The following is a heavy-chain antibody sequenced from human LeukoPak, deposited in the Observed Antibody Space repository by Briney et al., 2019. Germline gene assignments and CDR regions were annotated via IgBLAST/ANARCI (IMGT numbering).Heavy chain of an antibody. Sequence: GGSLRLSCAASGFTFSDYYMTWIRQSPGKGLEWVSYISDSGTTIYYADSVKGRFTISRDNAKTSLYLQINSLRVEDTAVYYCARRGVSGYFAWGGFDYWGQGTLVTVSS. D-gene: IGHD3-9*01. J-gene: IGHJ4*02. CDR3: ARRGVSGYFAWGGFDY. CDR1: GFTFSDYY. V-gene: IGHV3-11*01. CDR2: ISDSGTTI.